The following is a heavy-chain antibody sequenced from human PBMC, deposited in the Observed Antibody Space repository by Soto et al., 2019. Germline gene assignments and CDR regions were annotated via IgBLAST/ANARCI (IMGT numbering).Heavy chain of an antibody. CDR2: IYYTGTT. CDR1: GGSVSSGSFY. Sequence: QVQLQESGPGLVKPSETLSLTCTVSGGSVSSGSFYWTWIRQPPGKRLEWIGYIYYTGTTNYNPSLRSRVTISLDMSQNQFSLKLTSVSAADTAVYYCARGFPTTGHHWGQGTLVTVSS. CDR3: ARGFPTTGHH. J-gene: IGHJ4*02. V-gene: IGHV4-61*01.